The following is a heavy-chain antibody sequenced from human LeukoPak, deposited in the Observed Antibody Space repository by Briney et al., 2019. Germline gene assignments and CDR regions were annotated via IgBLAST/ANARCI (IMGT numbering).Heavy chain of an antibody. D-gene: IGHD2-2*02. V-gene: IGHV4-34*01. CDR3: ARGLGYCSSTSCYTRYYYGMDV. J-gene: IGHJ6*02. CDR1: GGSFSGYY. CDR2: INHSGST. Sequence: SETLSLTCAVYGGSFSGYYWSWIRQPPGKGLEWIGEINHSGSTNYNPSLKSRVTISVDTSKNQFSLKLSSVTAADTAVYYCARGLGYCSSTSCYTRYYYGMDVWGQGTTDTVSS.